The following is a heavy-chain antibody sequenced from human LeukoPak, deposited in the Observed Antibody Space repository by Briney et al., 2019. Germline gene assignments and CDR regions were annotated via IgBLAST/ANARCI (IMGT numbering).Heavy chain of an antibody. CDR3: AKVKGSEGYCSITSCLADY. D-gene: IGHD2-2*01. CDR1: GFTFSSYA. J-gene: IGHJ4*02. Sequence: QPGGSLRLSCAASGFTFSSYAMSWVRQAPGKGLGWVSAISSSGGNTYYADSVKGRFTISRDNSKNTLYLQLNSLRSEDTAVYYCAKVKGSEGYCSITSCLADYWGQGTLVTVSS. V-gene: IGHV3-23*01. CDR2: ISSSGGNT.